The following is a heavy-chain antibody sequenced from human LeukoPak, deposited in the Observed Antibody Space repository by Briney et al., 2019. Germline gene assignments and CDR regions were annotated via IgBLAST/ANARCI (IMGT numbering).Heavy chain of an antibody. Sequence: GSLRLSCAASGFIFSRYAMSWVRQAPGKGLEWVSVISASGDITYNAHSAKGRFTISRDNSKNTLYLQMNSLRAEDTAVYFCTKDGSWGDYYFYFYIDVWGKGTTVTVSS. V-gene: IGHV3-23*01. D-gene: IGHD1-26*01. CDR1: GFIFSRYA. J-gene: IGHJ6*03. CDR3: TKDGSWGDYYFYFYIDV. CDR2: ISASGDIT.